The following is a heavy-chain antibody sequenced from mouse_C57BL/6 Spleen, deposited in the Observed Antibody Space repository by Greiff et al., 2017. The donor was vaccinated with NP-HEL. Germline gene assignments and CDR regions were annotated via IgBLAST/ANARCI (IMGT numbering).Heavy chain of an antibody. CDR2: ISYDGSN. V-gene: IGHV3-6*01. J-gene: IGHJ4*01. D-gene: IGHD4-1*01. CDR1: GYSITSGYY. Sequence: EVQLQQSGPGLVKPSQSLSLTCSVTGYSITSGYYWNWIRQFPGNKLEWMGYISYDGSNNYNPSLKNRISITRDTSKNQFFLKLNSVTTEDTATYYCARDLGVTGRYAMDYWGQGTSVTVSS. CDR3: ARDLGVTGRYAMDY.